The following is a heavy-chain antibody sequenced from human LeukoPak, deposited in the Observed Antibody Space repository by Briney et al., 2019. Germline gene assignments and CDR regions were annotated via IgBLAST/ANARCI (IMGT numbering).Heavy chain of an antibody. CDR1: GGSFSGYY. V-gene: IGHV4-34*01. Sequence: ASETLSLTCAVYGGSFSGYYWSWIRQPPGKGLEWIWEINHSGSTNYNPSLKSRVTISVDTSKNQFSLKLSSVTAADTAVYYCARGGHYWGYGSGRWYYFDYWGQGTLVTVSS. D-gene: IGHD3-10*01. CDR3: ARGGHYWGYGSGRWYYFDY. CDR2: INHSGST. J-gene: IGHJ4*02.